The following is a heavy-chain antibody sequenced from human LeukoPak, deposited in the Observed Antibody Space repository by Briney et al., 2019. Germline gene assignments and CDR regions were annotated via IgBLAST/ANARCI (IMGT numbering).Heavy chain of an antibody. CDR3: ARGRGMQLWLDAFDI. CDR2: INPNSGGT. J-gene: IGHJ3*02. CDR1: GYTLTGYY. V-gene: IGHV1-2*02. D-gene: IGHD5-18*01. Sequence: ASVKVSCKASGYTLTGYYMHWVRQAPGQGLEWMGWINPNSGGTNYAQKFQGRGTMTRDTSISTAYMELSRLRSDDTAVYYCARGRGMQLWLDAFDIWGQGTMVTVSS.